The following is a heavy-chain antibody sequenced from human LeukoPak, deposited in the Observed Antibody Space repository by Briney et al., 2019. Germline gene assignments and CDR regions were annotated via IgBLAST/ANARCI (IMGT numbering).Heavy chain of an antibody. CDR3: AKPPLWFGDDY. CDR2: ISGSGGNT. Sequence: RGALRLSCVAPGVTFSIYAMSWVRQAPGKGLEWVSAISGSGGNTYYADSVKGRFTISRDNSKNTLYLQMNSLRAEHTAVYYCAKPPLWFGDDYWGQGTLVTVSS. J-gene: IGHJ4*02. CDR1: GVTFSIYA. D-gene: IGHD3-10*01. V-gene: IGHV3-23*01.